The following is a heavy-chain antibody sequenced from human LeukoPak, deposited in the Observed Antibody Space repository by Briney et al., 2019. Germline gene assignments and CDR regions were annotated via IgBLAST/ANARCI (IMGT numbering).Heavy chain of an antibody. V-gene: IGHV4-39*01. Sequence: SETLSLTCTVSGGSISSSSYYWGWIRQPPGKGLEWIGSIYYSGSTYYNPSLKSRVTISVDTSKNQFSLKLSSVTAADTAVYYCASFRYSGSYSDYRGQGTLVTVSS. CDR2: IYYSGST. D-gene: IGHD1-26*01. CDR1: GGSISSSSYY. CDR3: ASFRYSGSYSDY. J-gene: IGHJ4*02.